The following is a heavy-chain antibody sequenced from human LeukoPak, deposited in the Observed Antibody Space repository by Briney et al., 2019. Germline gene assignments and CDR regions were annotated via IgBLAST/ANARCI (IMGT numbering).Heavy chain of an antibody. CDR2: ISWNSGSI. J-gene: IGHJ4*02. CDR3: AKDLPRGYYDSSGYYYGY. V-gene: IGHV3-9*01. Sequence: GRSLRLSCAASGFTFDDYAMHWVRQAPGKGLEWVSGISWNSGSIGYADSVKGRFTISRDNAKNSLYLQMNSLRAEDTAVYYCAKDLPRGYYDSSGYYYGYWGQGTLVTVSS. D-gene: IGHD3-22*01. CDR1: GFTFDDYA.